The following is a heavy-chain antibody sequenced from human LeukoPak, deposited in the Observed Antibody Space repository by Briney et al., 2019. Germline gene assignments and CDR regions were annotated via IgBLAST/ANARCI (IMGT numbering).Heavy chain of an antibody. Sequence: GGSLRLSCAASGFTVSSNYMSWVRQAPGKGLEWVSVIYSGGSTYYADSVKGRFTISRDNSKNTLYLQMNSLRAEDTAVYYCAKDSSGWYPHYYMDVWGKGTTVTISS. CDR2: IYSGGST. J-gene: IGHJ6*03. V-gene: IGHV3-66*01. CDR3: AKDSSGWYPHYYMDV. CDR1: GFTVSSNY. D-gene: IGHD6-19*01.